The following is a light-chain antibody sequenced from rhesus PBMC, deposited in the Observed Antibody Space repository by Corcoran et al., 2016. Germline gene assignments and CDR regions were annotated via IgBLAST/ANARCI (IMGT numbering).Light chain of an antibody. CDR1: QSLLDSEDGNTH. J-gene: IGKJ1*01. V-gene: IGKV2-104*01. Sequence: DIVMTQTPLSLPVTLGEPASISCRSSQSLLDSEDGNTHLEWNLQRPGQSPQLLIYEVSNRAAGVPERFSGSGSDRDFTLKISREEAEDVVVYYCKQPLELPRTFGQGTKVEIK. CDR2: EVS. CDR3: KQPLELPRT.